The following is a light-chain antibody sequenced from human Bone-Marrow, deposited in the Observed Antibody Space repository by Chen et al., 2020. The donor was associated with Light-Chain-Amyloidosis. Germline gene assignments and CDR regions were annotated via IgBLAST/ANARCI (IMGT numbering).Light chain of an antibody. Sequence: DIQMTQSPSSLSASVGDRVTITCRASQSISSYLNWYQQKPGKAPKLLIYAASSLQSGVPSRFSGSGSGTDFTLTISSLQPEDFATYDCQQSYSTLGVTFGPGTKVDIK. CDR3: QQSYSTLGVT. V-gene: IGKV1-39*01. CDR2: AAS. CDR1: QSISSY. J-gene: IGKJ3*01.